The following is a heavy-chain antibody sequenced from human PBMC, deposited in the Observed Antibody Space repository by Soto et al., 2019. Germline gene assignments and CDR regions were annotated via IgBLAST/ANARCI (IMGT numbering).Heavy chain of an antibody. CDR1: GFTFSNAW. J-gene: IGHJ4*02. CDR3: RTQWLD. Sequence: EVQLVESGGGLVKPGGSLKLSCEASGFTFSNAWMSWVRQAPGKGLEWVGLIKKQADGGTTEYAAPLKGRFTISRDDSENTLYLQMSSLQTEDTAVYYCRTQWLDWGQGTLVTVSS. CDR2: IKKQADGGTT. D-gene: IGHD6-19*01. V-gene: IGHV3-15*01.